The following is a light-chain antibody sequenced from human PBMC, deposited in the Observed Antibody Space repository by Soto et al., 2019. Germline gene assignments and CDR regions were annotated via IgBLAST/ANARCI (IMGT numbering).Light chain of an antibody. V-gene: IGKV3-11*01. Sequence: EIVMTQSPATLSVSPGERATLSCRASQSVSSNLAWYQQKPGQPPRLLIYDASNRATGIPARFSGSGSGTDFTLTISRLEPEDFAVYYCQQRSNWPITFGQGTRLEIK. CDR1: QSVSSN. CDR3: QQRSNWPIT. CDR2: DAS. J-gene: IGKJ5*01.